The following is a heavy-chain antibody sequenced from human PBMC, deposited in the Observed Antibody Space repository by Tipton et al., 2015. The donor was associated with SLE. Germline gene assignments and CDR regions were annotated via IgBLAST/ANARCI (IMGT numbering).Heavy chain of an antibody. J-gene: IGHJ4*02. D-gene: IGHD6-13*01. CDR3: ARVVRLLGAAGHFDT. V-gene: IGHV4-59*08. CDR2: LHYSGST. Sequence: TLSLTCSVSGGSVNNYYWNWIRQPPGKGLEWIVYLHYSGSTTYNPSLRSRVAVSVDTSKNQFSLKLSSVTAADTAVYYCARVVRLLGAAGHFDTWGQGALVTVSS. CDR1: GGSVNNYY.